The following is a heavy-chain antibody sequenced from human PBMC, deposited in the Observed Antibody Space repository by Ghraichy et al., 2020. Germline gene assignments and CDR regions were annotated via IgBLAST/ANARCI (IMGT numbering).Heavy chain of an antibody. D-gene: IGHD6-19*01. V-gene: IGHV4-39*01. Sequence: SETLSLTCTVSDGSISSRSHYWGWVRQPPGKGLEWIGTIYFSGSTYFNPSLKSRVTISVDTSKNHFSLKLNSVTAADSAVYYCARHAEQWLVHWGAFDIWGQGTMVPVSS. CDR3: ARHAEQWLVHWGAFDI. CDR1: DGSISSRSHY. CDR2: IYFSGST. J-gene: IGHJ3*02.